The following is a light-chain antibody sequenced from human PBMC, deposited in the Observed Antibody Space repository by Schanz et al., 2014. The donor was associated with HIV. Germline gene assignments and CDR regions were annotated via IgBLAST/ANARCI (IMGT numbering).Light chain of an antibody. J-gene: IGLJ2*01. Sequence: QSALTQPRSVSGSPGQSVTISCTGTSSDVGGYNLVSWYQQHPGKAPKLMICEVSKRPSGVSNRFSGSKSDNTASLTISGLQAEDEADYYCCSYAGSSTLLFGGGTKLTVL. CDR2: EVS. V-gene: IGLV2-23*02. CDR3: CSYAGSSTLL. CDR1: SSDVGGYNL.